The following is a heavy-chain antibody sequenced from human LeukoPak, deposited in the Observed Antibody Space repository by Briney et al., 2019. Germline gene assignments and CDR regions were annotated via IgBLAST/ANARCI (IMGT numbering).Heavy chain of an antibody. D-gene: IGHD5-24*01. J-gene: IGHJ3*02. Sequence: PGGSLRLSCAASGFTFSSYWMHWVRQAPGKGLVWVSRINSDGSSSSYADSVKGRFTISRDNAKNTLYLQMNSLRAEDTAVYYCARDQLEIAFDIWGQGTMVTVSS. V-gene: IGHV3-74*01. CDR2: INSDGSSS. CDR1: GFTFSSYW. CDR3: ARDQLEIAFDI.